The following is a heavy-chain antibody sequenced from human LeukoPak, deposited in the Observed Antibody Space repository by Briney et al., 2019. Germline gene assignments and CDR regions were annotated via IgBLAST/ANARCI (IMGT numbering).Heavy chain of an antibody. Sequence: GASVKVSCKASGYTFTSYGISWVRQAPGQGLVWMGWISAYNGNTNYAQKFQGRVTMTTDTSTSTAYTELRSLRSDDAAVYYCARDSRYDEGYWGQGTLVTVSS. J-gene: IGHJ4*02. CDR1: GYTFTSYG. CDR3: ARDSRYDEGY. CDR2: ISAYNGNT. D-gene: IGHD5-12*01. V-gene: IGHV1-18*01.